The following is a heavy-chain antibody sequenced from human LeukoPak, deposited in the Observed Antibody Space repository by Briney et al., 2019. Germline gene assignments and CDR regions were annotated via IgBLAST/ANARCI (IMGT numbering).Heavy chain of an antibody. V-gene: IGHV3-30-3*01. D-gene: IGHD3/OR15-3a*01. CDR1: GFTFSSYA. J-gene: IGHJ4*02. Sequence: GGSLRLSCAASGFTFSSYAMHWVRQAPGKGLEWVAVISYDGSNKYYADSVKGRFTISRDNSKNTLYLQMNSLRAEDTAVYYCAGSVELVINFDYWGQGTLVTVSS. CDR2: ISYDGSNK. CDR3: AGSVELVINFDY.